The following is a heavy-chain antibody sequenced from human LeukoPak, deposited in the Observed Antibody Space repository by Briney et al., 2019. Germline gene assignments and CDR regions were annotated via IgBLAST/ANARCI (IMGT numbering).Heavy chain of an antibody. CDR2: TYYRSKWYN. CDR1: GDSVSSNSAA. D-gene: IGHD6-6*01. CDR3: ARGPRIAARNNNWFDP. V-gene: IGHV6-1*01. Sequence: SQTLSLTCAISGDSVSSNSAAWNWIRQSPSRGLEWLGRTYYRSKWYNDYAVSVKSRITINPDTSKNQFSQQLNSVTPEDTAVYYCARGPRIAARNNNWFDPWGQGTLVTVSS. J-gene: IGHJ5*02.